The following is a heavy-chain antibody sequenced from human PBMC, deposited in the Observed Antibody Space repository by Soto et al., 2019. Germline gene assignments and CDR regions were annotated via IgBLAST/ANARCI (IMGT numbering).Heavy chain of an antibody. J-gene: IGHJ5*02. V-gene: IGHV2-5*02. D-gene: IGHD3-3*01. CDR3: AHVPNPPTITIHTWFDP. CDR2: IYWDDDK. CDR1: GFSLSTSGVG. Sequence: SGPTLVNPTQTLTLTCTFSGFSLSTSGVGVGWIRQPPGKALEWLALIYWDDDKRYSPSLKSRLTITKDTSKNQVVLTMTNMDPVDTATYYCAHVPNPPTITIHTWFDPWGQGTLVTVSS.